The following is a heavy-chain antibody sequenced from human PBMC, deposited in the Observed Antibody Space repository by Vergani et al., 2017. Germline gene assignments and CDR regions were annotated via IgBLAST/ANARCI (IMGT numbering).Heavy chain of an antibody. V-gene: IGHV3-23*04. CDR2: ISGSGGNT. J-gene: IGHJ4*02. CDR1: GFTFSSYA. CDR3: ARQSRDVFCTNGVCPLGY. D-gene: IGHD2-8*01. Sequence: EVQLVESGGGLVQPGGSLRLSCAASGFTFSSYAMSWVRQVPGKGLEWVSGISGSGGNTYYANSVKGRFTISRDNAKNSLHLQMNNLRAEDTAVYYCARQSRDVFCTNGVCPLGYWGQGALVTVSS.